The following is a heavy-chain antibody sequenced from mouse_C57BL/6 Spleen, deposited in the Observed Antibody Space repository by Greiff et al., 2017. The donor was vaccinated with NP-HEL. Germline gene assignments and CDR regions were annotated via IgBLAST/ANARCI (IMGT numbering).Heavy chain of an antibody. CDR1: GYTFTSYW. V-gene: IGHV1-52*01. D-gene: IGHD1-1*01. CDR3: ARATVLRYGYYAMDY. J-gene: IGHJ4*01. CDR2: IDPSDSET. Sequence: VQLQQPGAEPVRPGSSVKLSCKASGYTFTSYWMHWVKQRPIQGLEWIGNIDPSDSETHYNQKFKDKATLTVDKSSSTAYMQLSSLTSEDSAVYYCARATVLRYGYYAMDYWGQGTSVTVSS.